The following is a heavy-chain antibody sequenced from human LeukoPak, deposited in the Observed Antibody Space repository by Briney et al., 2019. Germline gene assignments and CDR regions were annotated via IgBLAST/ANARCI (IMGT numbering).Heavy chain of an antibody. CDR2: INPNSGGT. CDR1: GYTFTGYY. V-gene: IGHV1-2*02. CDR3: ARAGYYDFWSGYQYYYYMDV. D-gene: IGHD3-3*01. Sequence: ASVKVSCKASGYTFTGYYMHWVRQAPGQGLEWMGWINPNSGGTNYAQKFQGRVTMTRDTSISTAYMEPSRLRSDDTAVYYCARAGYYDFWSGYQYYYYMDVWGKGTTVTVSS. J-gene: IGHJ6*03.